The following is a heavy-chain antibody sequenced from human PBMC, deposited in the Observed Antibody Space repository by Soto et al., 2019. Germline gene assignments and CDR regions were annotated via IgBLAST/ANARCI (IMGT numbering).Heavy chain of an antibody. CDR2: INPNSGGT. J-gene: IGHJ5*02. CDR3: ARDGQSWDPPFVWFAH. Sequence: GASVKVSCKASGYTFTGYYMHWVRQAPGQGLEWMGWINPNSGGTNYAQKFQGRVTMTRDTSISTAYMELSRLRSDDTGVYYCARDGQSWDPPFVWFAHWGQGTLVTVSS. CDR1: GYTFTGYY. V-gene: IGHV1-2*02. D-gene: IGHD1-26*01.